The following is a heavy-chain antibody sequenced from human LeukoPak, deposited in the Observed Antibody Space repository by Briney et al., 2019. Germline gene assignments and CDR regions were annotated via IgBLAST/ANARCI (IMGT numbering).Heavy chain of an antibody. CDR3: ARAGRTDGYKSYFDY. D-gene: IGHD5-24*01. CDR2: IYYSGST. Sequence: SETLSLTCTVSGGSISSYYWNWIRQPPGKGLEWIGYIYYSGSTNYNPSLKSRVTISVDTSKNQFSLTLSSVTAADTAVYYCARAGRTDGYKSYFDYWGQGTLVTVPS. V-gene: IGHV4-59*01. J-gene: IGHJ4*02. CDR1: GGSISSYY.